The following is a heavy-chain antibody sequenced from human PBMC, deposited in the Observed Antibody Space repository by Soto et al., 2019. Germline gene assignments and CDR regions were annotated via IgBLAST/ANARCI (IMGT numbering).Heavy chain of an antibody. CDR2: IYYSGST. Sequence: PSETLSLTCTVSGGSISSYYWSWIRQPPGKGLEWIGYIYYSGSTNYNPSLKSRVTISVDTSKNQFSLKLSSVTAADTAVYYCAREEVAYYGSGSYNWFDPWGQGTLVTVSS. CDR3: AREEVAYYGSGSYNWFDP. J-gene: IGHJ5*02. V-gene: IGHV4-59*12. D-gene: IGHD3-10*01. CDR1: GGSISSYY.